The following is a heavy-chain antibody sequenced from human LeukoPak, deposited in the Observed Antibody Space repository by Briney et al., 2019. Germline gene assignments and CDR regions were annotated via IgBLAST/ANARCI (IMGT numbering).Heavy chain of an antibody. Sequence: NPSETLSLTCAVYGGSFSGYYWSWIRQPPGKGLEWIGEINHGGSTNYNPSLKSRVTISVDTSKNQFSLKLSSVTAADTAVYYCARARVVVVAAIRSRRAFDIWGQGTMVTVSS. CDR2: INHGGST. CDR3: ARARVVVVAAIRSRRAFDI. CDR1: GGSFSGYY. J-gene: IGHJ3*02. D-gene: IGHD2-15*01. V-gene: IGHV4-34*01.